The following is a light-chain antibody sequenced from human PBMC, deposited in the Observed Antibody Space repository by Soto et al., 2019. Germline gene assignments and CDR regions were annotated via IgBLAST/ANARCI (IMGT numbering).Light chain of an antibody. Sequence: DIVMTQSPLSLPVTPGEPASISCRSSQNLLYSNGYYYLDWYPQKPGQSPQLLIYLGSNRASGVPDRFSGSGSGTDFTLKISRVEAEDVGVYYCMQGLQIPQTFGQGTKVEIK. CDR2: LGS. CDR1: QNLLYSNGYYY. V-gene: IGKV2-28*01. CDR3: MQGLQIPQT. J-gene: IGKJ1*01.